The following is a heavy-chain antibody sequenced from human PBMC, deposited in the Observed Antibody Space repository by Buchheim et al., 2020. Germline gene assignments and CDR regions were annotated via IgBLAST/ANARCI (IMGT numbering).Heavy chain of an antibody. CDR2: ISHGGDNT. CDR1: GFTFSDYY. CDR3: AKDAPGDSWTIDY. D-gene: IGHD6-13*01. V-gene: IGHV3-23*04. J-gene: IGHJ4*02. Sequence: VQLVESGGGLVKPGGSLRLSCAASGFTFSDYYMSWIRQAPGKGLEWVSGISHGGDNTYYADSVKGRFTVSRDNAKNTLYLQMTSLRAEDTAVYYCAKDAPGDSWTIDYWGQGTL.